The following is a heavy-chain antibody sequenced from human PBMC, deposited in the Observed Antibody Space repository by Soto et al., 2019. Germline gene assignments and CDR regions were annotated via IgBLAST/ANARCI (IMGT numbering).Heavy chain of an antibody. CDR3: ARGVPLKPYYFDY. J-gene: IGHJ4*02. V-gene: IGHV1-69*06. D-gene: IGHD3-16*02. CDR1: GGTFISYA. Sequence: SVKVSCKASGGTFISYAISWVRQAPGQGLEWMGGIIPIFGTANYAQKFQGRVTITADKSTSTAYMELSSLRSEDTAVYYCARGVPLKPYYFDYWGQGTLVTVSS. CDR2: IIPIFGTA.